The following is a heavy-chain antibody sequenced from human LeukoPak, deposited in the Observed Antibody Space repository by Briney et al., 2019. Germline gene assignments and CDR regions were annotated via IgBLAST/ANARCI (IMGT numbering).Heavy chain of an antibody. CDR3: ARDGSGWYGKFDP. D-gene: IGHD6-19*01. J-gene: IGHJ5*02. CDR2: IYYSGSA. CDR1: GGSISSGGYY. Sequence: SETLSLTCTVSGGSISSGGYYWSWIRQHPGKGLEWIGYIYYSGSAYYNPSLRSRVTISVDTSKNQLSLKVSSVTAADTAVYYCARDGSGWYGKFDPWGQGTLVTVSS. V-gene: IGHV4-31*03.